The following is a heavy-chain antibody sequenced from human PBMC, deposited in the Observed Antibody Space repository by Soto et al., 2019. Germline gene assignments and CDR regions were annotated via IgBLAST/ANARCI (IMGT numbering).Heavy chain of an antibody. J-gene: IGHJ5*02. D-gene: IGHD2-2*01. CDR1: GGSFSGYY. CDR2: INHSGST. V-gene: IGHV4-34*01. CDR3: AGGRRIWGVPAAVRGWFDP. Sequence: QVQLQQWGAGLLKPSETLSLTCAVYGGSFSGYYWSWIRQPPGKGLEWIGEINHSGSTNYNPSLKSRVTISVDTSKNQFSLKLSAVSAADTAVYYCAGGRRIWGVPAAVRGWFDPWGQGTLVTLSS.